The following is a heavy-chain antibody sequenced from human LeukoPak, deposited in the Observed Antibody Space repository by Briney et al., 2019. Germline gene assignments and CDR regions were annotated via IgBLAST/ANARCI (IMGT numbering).Heavy chain of an antibody. J-gene: IGHJ4*02. CDR2: ISGSGGST. CDR3: AQWSRYFDY. CDR1: GFAFSSYA. Sequence: GGSLRLSCAASGFAFSSYAMSWVRQAPGKGLEWVSAISGSGGSTYYADSVKGRFTLSRDNSKNTLYLQMNSLRAEDTALYFCAQWSRYFDYWGQGTLVTVSS. D-gene: IGHD1-26*01. V-gene: IGHV3-23*01.